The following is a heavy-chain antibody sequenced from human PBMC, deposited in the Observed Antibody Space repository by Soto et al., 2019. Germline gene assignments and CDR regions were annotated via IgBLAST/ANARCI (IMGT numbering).Heavy chain of an antibody. CDR1: GYTFTSYD. V-gene: IGHV1-8*01. Sequence: ASVKVSCKASGYTFTSYDINWVRQATGQGLEWMGWMNPNSGNTGYAQKFQGRVTMTRNTSISTAYMELSSLRSEDTAVYYCARAHDYGDYTHYYYYYGMDVWGQGTKVTVYS. D-gene: IGHD4-17*01. J-gene: IGHJ6*02. CDR3: ARAHDYGDYTHYYYYYGMDV. CDR2: MNPNSGNT.